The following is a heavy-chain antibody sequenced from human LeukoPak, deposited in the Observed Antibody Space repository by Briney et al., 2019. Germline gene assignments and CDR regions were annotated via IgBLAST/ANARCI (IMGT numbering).Heavy chain of an antibody. Sequence: SGGSLRLSCAASGFTFSSYAMTWVRQAPGKGLEWVSVIGTPDGNTHYADSVRGRFTISRDNSRSMLYLEMNSLRAEDTAVYYCAEYVPSTTKPTRYFDYWGQGTLVTVSS. V-gene: IGHV3-23*01. CDR3: AEYVPSTTKPTRYFDY. CDR1: GFTFSSYA. D-gene: IGHD4-17*01. CDR2: IGTPDGNT. J-gene: IGHJ4*02.